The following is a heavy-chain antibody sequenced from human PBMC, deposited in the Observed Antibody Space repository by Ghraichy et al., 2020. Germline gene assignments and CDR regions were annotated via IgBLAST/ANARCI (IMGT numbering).Heavy chain of an antibody. CDR3: ARTLPYYYDSSGWGLDAFDI. CDR1: GGSISSYY. Sequence: ESLNISCTVSGGSISSYYWSWIRQPPGKGLEWIGYIYYSGSTNYNPSLKSRVTISVDTSKNQFSLKLSSVTAADTAVYYCARTLPYYYDSSGWGLDAFDIWGQGTMVTVSS. J-gene: IGHJ3*02. CDR2: IYYSGST. V-gene: IGHV4-59*08. D-gene: IGHD3-22*01.